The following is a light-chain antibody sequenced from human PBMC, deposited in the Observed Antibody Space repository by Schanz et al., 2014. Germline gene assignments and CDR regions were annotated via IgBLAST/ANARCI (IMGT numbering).Light chain of an antibody. J-gene: IGLJ3*02. CDR1: SSNIGSET. Sequence: QSVLTQPPSASGTPGQRVTISCSGSSSNIGSETVHWYQQLPGTAPKLLMYNNNQRPSGVPDRLSGSKSGTSASLAISDLQSEDEADYYCAAWDDSLSGWVFGGGTKLTVL. CDR2: NNN. CDR3: AAWDDSLSGWV. V-gene: IGLV1-44*01.